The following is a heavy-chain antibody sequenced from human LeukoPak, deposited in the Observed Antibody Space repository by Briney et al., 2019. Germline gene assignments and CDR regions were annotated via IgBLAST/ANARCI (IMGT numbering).Heavy chain of an antibody. CDR1: GGSISSSNW. Sequence: SGTLSLTCAVSGGSISSSNWWSWVRQPPGKGLEWIGEIYHSGSTNYSPSLKSRVTISVDKSKNQFSLKLSSVTAADTAVYYCARRVVGSYFMVRNFWGQGTLVTVSS. CDR3: ARRVVGSYFMVRNF. V-gene: IGHV4-4*02. J-gene: IGHJ4*02. CDR2: IYHSGST. D-gene: IGHD3-10*01.